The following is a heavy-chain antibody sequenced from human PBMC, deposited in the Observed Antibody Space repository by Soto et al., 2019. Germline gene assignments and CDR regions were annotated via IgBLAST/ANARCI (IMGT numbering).Heavy chain of an antibody. V-gene: IGHV1-18*01. CDR3: AKTYGDFYWYFDL. CDR2: IRVYNGAT. J-gene: IGHJ2*01. CDR1: GYTFTSYG. D-gene: IGHD4-17*01. Sequence: GASVKVSSKASGYTFTSYGISGVRQAPGQGLEWLGWIRVYNGATNYAEKLQGRVTVTIDPSANTAYMELRNLRSDDTAVYFCAKTYGDFYWYFDLWGRGTLVTVS.